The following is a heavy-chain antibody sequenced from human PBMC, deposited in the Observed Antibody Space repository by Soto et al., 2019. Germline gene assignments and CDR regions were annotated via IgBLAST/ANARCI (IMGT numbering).Heavy chain of an antibody. V-gene: IGHV4-30-2*01. J-gene: IGHJ4*02. CDR2: MYHSGNT. D-gene: IGHD5-12*01. CDR3: ARARDGYNFFLDS. Sequence: SETLSLTCAVSGGSITSGGYSWGWIRQPPGQGLEWIGYMYHSGNTYYNPSLKGRVTISLDHSRNQFSLRLNSVTAADTAVYYCARARDGYNFFLDSWGQGTLVTVSS. CDR1: GGSITSGGYS.